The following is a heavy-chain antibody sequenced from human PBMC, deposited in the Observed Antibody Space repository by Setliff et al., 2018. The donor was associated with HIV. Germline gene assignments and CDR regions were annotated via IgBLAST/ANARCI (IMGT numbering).Heavy chain of an antibody. CDR3: ARVPYRSAWFSGGHDAFDI. Sequence: ASVKVSCKASGYTFINYYIRWVRQAPGQGLEWMGWISGFNGNTKYAQSFQDRVAMTTETATSTAYMEMRSLRSDDTAVYFCARVPYRSAWFSGGHDAFDIWGQGTMVTVSS. D-gene: IGHD6-19*01. V-gene: IGHV1-18*04. CDR1: GYTFINYY. J-gene: IGHJ3*02. CDR2: ISGFNGNT.